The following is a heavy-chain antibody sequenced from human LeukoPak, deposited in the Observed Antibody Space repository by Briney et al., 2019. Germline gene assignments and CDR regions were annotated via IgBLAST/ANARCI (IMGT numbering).Heavy chain of an antibody. Sequence: SETLSLTCTVSGGSISSSSYYWGWIRQPPGKGLEWIGEIYHSGSTNYNPFLKSRVTISVDKSKNQFSLKLSSVTAADTAVYYCARYANLKDRWGNDAFDIWGQGTMVTVSS. D-gene: IGHD5-24*01. J-gene: IGHJ3*02. CDR1: GGSISSSSYY. CDR3: ARYANLKDRWGNDAFDI. CDR2: IYHSGST. V-gene: IGHV4-39*07.